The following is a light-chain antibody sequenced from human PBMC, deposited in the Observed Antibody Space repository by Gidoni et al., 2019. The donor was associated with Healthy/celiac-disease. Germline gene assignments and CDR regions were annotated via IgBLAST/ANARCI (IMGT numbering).Light chain of an antibody. J-gene: IGLJ2*01. Sequence: SYELTQPPSVSVPPGQTASITCSGAKLGDKYACGYQQTPGQSPVLVIYQDSKRPSGIPERFSGSNSGNTATLTISGTQAMDEADYYCQAWDSSTVVFGGGTKLTVL. CDR3: QAWDSSTVV. CDR2: QDS. CDR1: KLGDKY. V-gene: IGLV3-1*01.